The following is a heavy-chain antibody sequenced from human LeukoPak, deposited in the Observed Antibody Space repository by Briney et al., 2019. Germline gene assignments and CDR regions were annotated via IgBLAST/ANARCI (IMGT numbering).Heavy chain of an antibody. V-gene: IGHV3-23*01. D-gene: IGHD5-18*01. CDR2: ISKSGDHT. Sequence: PGGSLRLSCAVSGLTFNNYAMSWVRQAPGKGLEWVSAISKSGDHTYYAASAKGRFTIYRDNSKNTQYLQMNSLRAEDTAVYYCARSVPLGGYKYGYFDYWGQGTLVTVSS. CDR1: GLTFNNYA. CDR3: ARSVPLGGYKYGYFDY. J-gene: IGHJ4*02.